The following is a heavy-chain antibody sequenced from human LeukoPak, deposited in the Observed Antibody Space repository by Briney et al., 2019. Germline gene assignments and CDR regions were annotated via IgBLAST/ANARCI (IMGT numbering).Heavy chain of an antibody. Sequence: GGSLRLSCAASGFTFSSYAMSWVRQAPGKGLEWVSGISWNSGSIGYADSVKGRFTISRDNAKNSLYLQMNSLRAEDTALYYCAKDISRGGYHYYGMDVWGQGTTVTVSS. CDR3: AKDISRGGYHYYGMDV. V-gene: IGHV3-9*01. J-gene: IGHJ6*02. CDR1: GFTFSSYA. CDR2: ISWNSGSI. D-gene: IGHD2-15*01.